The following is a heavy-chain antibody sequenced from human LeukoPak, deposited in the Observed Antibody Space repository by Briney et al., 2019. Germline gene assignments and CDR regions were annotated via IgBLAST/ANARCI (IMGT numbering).Heavy chain of an antibody. Sequence: GGSLRLSCAASGFTFSNAWMSWVRQAPGKGLEWVGRIKSKTDGGTTDYAAPVKGRFTISRDDSKNTLYLQMNSLKTEDTAVYYCTTDIFGVVIDYYYYMDVWGKGTTVTVSS. V-gene: IGHV3-15*01. CDR2: IKSKTDGGTT. J-gene: IGHJ6*03. CDR1: GFTFSNAW. D-gene: IGHD3-3*01. CDR3: TTDIFGVVIDYYYYMDV.